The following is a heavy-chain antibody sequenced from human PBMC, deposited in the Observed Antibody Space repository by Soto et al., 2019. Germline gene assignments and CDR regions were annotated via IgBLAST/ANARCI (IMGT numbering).Heavy chain of an antibody. D-gene: IGHD3-3*01. V-gene: IGHV1-69*06. CDR3: ASGGLVFRVLEWLQTRKYYFDY. J-gene: IGHJ4*01. CDR1: GGTFSSYA. CDR2: IIPIFGTA. Sequence: SLMVPFQAFGGTFSSYAISWVPKAPGQGLVWMGGIIPIFGTANYAQKFQGRVTITADKSTSTAYMELSSLRSKDTAVYYCASGGLVFRVLEWLQTRKYYFDYWR.